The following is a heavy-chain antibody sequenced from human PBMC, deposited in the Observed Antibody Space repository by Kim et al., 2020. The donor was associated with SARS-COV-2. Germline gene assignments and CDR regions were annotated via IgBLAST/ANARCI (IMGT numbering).Heavy chain of an antibody. Sequence: SETLSLTCTVSGGSISSYYWSWIRQPPGKGLEWIGYIYYSGSTNYNPCLKSRVTISVDTSKNQFSLKLSSVTAADTAVYYCARDLLVTIFGVDHWYFDLWGRGTLVTVSS. D-gene: IGHD3-3*01. V-gene: IGHV4-59*01. J-gene: IGHJ2*01. CDR1: GGSISSYY. CDR3: ARDLLVTIFGVDHWYFDL. CDR2: IYYSGST.